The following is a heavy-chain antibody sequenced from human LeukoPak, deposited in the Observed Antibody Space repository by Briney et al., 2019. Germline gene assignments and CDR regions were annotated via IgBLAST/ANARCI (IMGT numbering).Heavy chain of an antibody. CDR2: IYHSGST. Sequence: PSETLSLTCTVSGYSISSGYYWGWIRQPPGKGLEWIGSIYHSGSTYYNPSLKSRVTISVDTSKNQFSLKLSSVTAADTAVYYCARDYDYVWGSYRYGYWGQGTLVTVSS. J-gene: IGHJ4*02. CDR1: GYSISSGYY. V-gene: IGHV4-38-2*02. CDR3: ARDYDYVWGSYRYGY. D-gene: IGHD3-16*02.